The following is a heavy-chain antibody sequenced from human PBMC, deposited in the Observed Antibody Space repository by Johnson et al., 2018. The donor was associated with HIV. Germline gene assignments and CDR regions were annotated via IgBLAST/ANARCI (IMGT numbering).Heavy chain of an antibody. CDR3: ARVSTGFTVFGVVILPTGAFDI. CDR2: ISYDGSNK. CDR1: GFTFDDYG. J-gene: IGHJ3*02. V-gene: IGHV3-30*03. D-gene: IGHD3-3*01. Sequence: QVQLVESGGGVVRPGGSLRLSCAASGFTFDDYGMSWVRQATGKGLEWVAVISYDGSNKYYADSVKGRFTISSYNSKNTLYLQMNSLGAEDTALYYCARVSTGFTVFGVVILPTGAFDIWGQGTVVTVSS.